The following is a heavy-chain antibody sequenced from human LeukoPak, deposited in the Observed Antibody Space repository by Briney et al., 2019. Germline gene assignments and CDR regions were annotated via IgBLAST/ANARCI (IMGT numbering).Heavy chain of an antibody. CDR1: GYTFTAYY. D-gene: IGHD5-18*01. J-gene: IGHJ6*03. V-gene: IGHV1-2*02. Sequence: ASVKVSCKASGYTFTAYYVHWVRQAPGQGLEWMGWINPDSGGTNYAQKFQGRVTMTRDTSTSTVYMELSSLRSEDTAVYYCARVGQLWPGVYYYYYMDVWGKGTTVTVSS. CDR2: INPDSGGT. CDR3: ARVGQLWPGVYYYYYMDV.